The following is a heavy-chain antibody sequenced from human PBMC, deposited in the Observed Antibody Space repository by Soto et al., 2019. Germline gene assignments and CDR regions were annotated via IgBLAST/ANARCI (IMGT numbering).Heavy chain of an antibody. CDR3: AKHSSRYYYDSSGYLSLDY. Sequence: GSLRLSCAASGFTFSTYGMHWVRQAPGKGLEWVGVMSFDGSNKDYADSVKGRFTISRDNSKNTLYLQMNSLRAEDTAVYYCAKHSSRYYYDSSGYLSLDYWGQGILVTV. CDR2: MSFDGSNK. J-gene: IGHJ4*02. V-gene: IGHV3-30*18. D-gene: IGHD3-22*01. CDR1: GFTFSTYG.